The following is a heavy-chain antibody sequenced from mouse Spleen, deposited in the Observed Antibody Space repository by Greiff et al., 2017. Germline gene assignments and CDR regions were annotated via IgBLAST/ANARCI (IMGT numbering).Heavy chain of an antibody. CDR2: IYPGDGDT. CDR3: ARWDYYDGSYDYAMDY. V-gene: IGHV1-80*01. D-gene: IGHD1-1*01. J-gene: IGHJ4*01. CDR1: GYAFSSYW. Sequence: VQLQQSGAELVKPGASVKISCKASGYAFSSYWMNWVKQRPGKGLEWIGQIYPGDGDTNYNGKFKGKATLTADKSSSTAYMQLSSLTSEDSAVYFCARWDYYDGSYDYAMDYWGQGTSVTVSS.